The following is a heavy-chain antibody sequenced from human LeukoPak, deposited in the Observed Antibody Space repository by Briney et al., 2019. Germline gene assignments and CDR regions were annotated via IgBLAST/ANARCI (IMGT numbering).Heavy chain of an antibody. CDR2: ISSSSSYI. J-gene: IGHJ4*02. CDR3: ARDYTGGWNDY. Sequence: PGGSLRLSCAASGFTFSSYSMNWVRQAPGKGLEWVSSISSSSSYISYADSVKGRFTISRDNAKNSLYLQMNSLRAEDTAVYYCARDYTGGWNDYWGQGTLVTVSS. V-gene: IGHV3-21*01. D-gene: IGHD7-27*01. CDR1: GFTFSSYS.